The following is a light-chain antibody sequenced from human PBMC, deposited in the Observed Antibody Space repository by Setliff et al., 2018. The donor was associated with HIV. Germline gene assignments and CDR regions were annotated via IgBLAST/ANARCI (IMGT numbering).Light chain of an antibody. CDR3: CSSAPGVTWG. CDR1: SSDVGSFNL. CDR2: EDI. J-gene: IGLJ3*02. Sequence: QSVLTQPASVSGSPGQSITISCTGTSSDVGSFNLVSWYQHHPGKAPKLMIFEDIRRPSGVSNRFSASKSANTASLTISGLQAEDEADYYCCSSAPGVTWGFGGGTKVTVL. V-gene: IGLV2-23*01.